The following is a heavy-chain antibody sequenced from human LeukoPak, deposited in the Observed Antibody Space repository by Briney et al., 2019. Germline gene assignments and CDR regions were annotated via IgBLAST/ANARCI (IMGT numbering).Heavy chain of an antibody. Sequence: GGSLRLSCAASAFTFSSYEVNWVRQAPGKGLEWVSYISSSGSTIYYADSVKGRFTISRDNAKNSLYLQMNSLRAEDTALYYCAELGITMIGGVWGKGTTVTISS. V-gene: IGHV3-48*03. D-gene: IGHD3-10*02. CDR3: AELGITMIGGV. J-gene: IGHJ6*04. CDR1: AFTFSSYE. CDR2: ISSSGSTI.